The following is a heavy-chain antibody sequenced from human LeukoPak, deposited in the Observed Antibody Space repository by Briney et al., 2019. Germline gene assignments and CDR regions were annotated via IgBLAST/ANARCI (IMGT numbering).Heavy chain of an antibody. Sequence: PETLSLTCAVYGGSFSGYYWSWIRQPPGKGLEWIGEINHSGSTNYNPSLKSRVTISVDTSKNQFSLKLSSVTAADTAVYYCARGQYYYDSSGYYHWFELWGQGTLVTVSS. V-gene: IGHV4-34*01. D-gene: IGHD3-22*01. J-gene: IGHJ5*02. CDR2: INHSGST. CDR1: GGSFSGYY. CDR3: ARGQYYYDSSGYYHWFEL.